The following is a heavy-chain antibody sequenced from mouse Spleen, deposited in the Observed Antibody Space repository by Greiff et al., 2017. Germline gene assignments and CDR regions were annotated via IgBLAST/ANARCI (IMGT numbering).Heavy chain of an antibody. CDR1: GFAFSSYD. J-gene: IGHJ2*01. V-gene: IGHV5-12-1*01. CDR2: ISSGGGST. D-gene: IGHD1-1*01. Sequence: DVKLVESGGGLVQPGGSLKLSCAASGFAFSSYDMSWVRQTPEKRLEWVAYISSGGGSTYYPDTVKGRFTISRDNAKNTLYLQMSSLKSEDTAMYYCARHYYGSSYFDYWGQGTTLTVSS. CDR3: ARHYYGSSYFDY.